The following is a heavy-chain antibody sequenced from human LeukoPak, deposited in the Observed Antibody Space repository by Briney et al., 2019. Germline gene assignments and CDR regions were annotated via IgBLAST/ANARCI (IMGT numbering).Heavy chain of an antibody. D-gene: IGHD3-3*01. V-gene: IGHV1-2*06. CDR2: INPNSGGT. CDR1: GYTFTGYY. CDR3: AREAVRVITIFGVVNYYYYGMDV. J-gene: IGHJ6*02. Sequence: ASVKVSCKASGYTFTGYYMHWVRQAPGQGLEWMGRINPNSGGTNYAQKFQGRVTMTRDTSISTAYMELSRLRSDDAAVYYCAREAVRVITIFGVVNYYYYGMDVRGQGTTVTVSS.